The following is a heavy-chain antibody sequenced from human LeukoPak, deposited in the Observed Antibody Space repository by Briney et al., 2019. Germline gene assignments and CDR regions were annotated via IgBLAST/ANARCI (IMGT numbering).Heavy chain of an antibody. CDR3: AGDYGDYADAFDI. J-gene: IGHJ3*02. D-gene: IGHD4-17*01. V-gene: IGHV3-66*01. CDR1: GFTVSSNY. Sequence: PGGSLRLSCAASGFTVSSNYMSWVRQAPGKGLEWVSVIYSGGSTYYADSVKGRFTISRDNSKNTLYLQMNSLRAEDTAVYYCAGDYGDYADAFDIWGQGTMVTVSS. CDR2: IYSGGST.